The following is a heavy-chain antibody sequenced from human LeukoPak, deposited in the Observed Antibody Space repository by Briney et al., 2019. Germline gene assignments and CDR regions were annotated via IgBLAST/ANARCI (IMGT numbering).Heavy chain of an antibody. Sequence: GGSLRLSCAASGFTFSSYWMSWVRQAPGKGLEWVANIKQDGSEKYYVDSVKGRFTISRDNSKNTLYLQMNSLRAEDTAVYYCAITASGWYYFDYWGQGTLVTVSS. D-gene: IGHD6-19*01. J-gene: IGHJ4*02. CDR3: AITASGWYYFDY. V-gene: IGHV3-7*03. CDR1: GFTFSSYW. CDR2: IKQDGSEK.